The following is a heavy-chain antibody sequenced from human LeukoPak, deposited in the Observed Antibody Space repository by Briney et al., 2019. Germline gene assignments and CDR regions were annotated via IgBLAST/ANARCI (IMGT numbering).Heavy chain of an antibody. V-gene: IGHV3-30-3*01. Sequence: GRSLRLSCAASGFTFSTYLMHWVRQAPGKGLEWVADIASDGSQTFYVESVKGRFTISRDNSKKPLYLQMNSLRAEDTAVYFCARERQDTILHSGAFVIWGQGKMVTVSS. CDR1: GFTFSTYL. D-gene: IGHD2-21*01. J-gene: IGHJ3*02. CDR2: IASDGSQT. CDR3: ARERQDTILHSGAFVI.